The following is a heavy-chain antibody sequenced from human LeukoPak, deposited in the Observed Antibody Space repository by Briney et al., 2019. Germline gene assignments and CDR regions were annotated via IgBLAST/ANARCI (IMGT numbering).Heavy chain of an antibody. D-gene: IGHD3-10*01. CDR3: ARDSYYYGSGSYLYYYYYYMDV. V-gene: IGHV3-48*01. CDR1: GITFSSYS. Sequence: GGPLRLSCVASGITFSSYSMNWVRQAPGKGLEWVSYISSFSGTINYADSVKGRFTISRDNAKNSLYLQMNSLRAEDTAVYYCARDSYYYGSGSYLYYYYYYMDVWGKGTTVTVSS. J-gene: IGHJ6*03. CDR2: ISSFSGTI.